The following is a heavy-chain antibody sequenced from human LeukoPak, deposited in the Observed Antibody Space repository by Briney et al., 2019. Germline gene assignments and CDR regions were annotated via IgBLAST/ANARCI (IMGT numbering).Heavy chain of an antibody. J-gene: IGHJ4*02. V-gene: IGHV4-34*01. D-gene: IGHD3-10*01. CDR3: ARGRYYYGSGSSDY. CDR2: INHSGST. Sequence: SETLSLTCAVYGGSYSGYYWSWIRQPPGKGLEWIGEINHSGSTNYNPSLKSRVTISVDTSKNQFSLKLSSVTAADTAVYYCARGRYYYGSGSSDYWGQGTLVTVSS. CDR1: GGSYSGYY.